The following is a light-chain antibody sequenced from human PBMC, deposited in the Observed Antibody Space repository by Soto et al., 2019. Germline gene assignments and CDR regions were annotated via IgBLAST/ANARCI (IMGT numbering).Light chain of an antibody. Sequence: SYELTQPPSVSVSPGQTASITCSGDKLGDKYACWYQQKPGQSPVLVIYQDSKRPSGIPERFSGSNSENTATLTISGTQAMDEADYYCQAWESSTVVFGGGTKLTVL. CDR1: KLGDKY. CDR2: QDS. CDR3: QAWESSTVV. J-gene: IGLJ2*01. V-gene: IGLV3-1*01.